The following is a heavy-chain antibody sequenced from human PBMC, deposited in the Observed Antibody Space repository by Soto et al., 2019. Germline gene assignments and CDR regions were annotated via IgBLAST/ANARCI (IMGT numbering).Heavy chain of an antibody. Sequence: QVQLQQWGAGLLKPSETLSLTCAVYGGSFSGYYWSWIRQPPGKGLEWIGEINHSGSTNYNPSLKSRVTISVDTSKNQFSLKLSSVTAADTAVYYCARGPTGPNKPASDYWGQGTLVTVSS. V-gene: IGHV4-34*01. CDR2: INHSGST. J-gene: IGHJ4*02. D-gene: IGHD1-1*01. CDR3: ARGPTGPNKPASDY. CDR1: GGSFSGYY.